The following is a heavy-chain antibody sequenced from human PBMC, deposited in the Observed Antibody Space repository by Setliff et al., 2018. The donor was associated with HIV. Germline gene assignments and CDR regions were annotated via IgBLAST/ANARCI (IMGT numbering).Heavy chain of an antibody. CDR3: ASRVYYYDSSGYLREEGFDS. J-gene: IGHJ5*01. CDR2: IYYSGNT. V-gene: IGHV4-39*01. D-gene: IGHD3-22*01. Sequence: SETLSLTCTVSGGSISNSRYYWSWIRQPPGKGLEWIGSIYYSGNTYYNPSLKSRVTISVDTSKNQFSLKLSSVTAADAAVYYCASRVYYYDSSGYLREEGFDSWGQGALVTVSS. CDR1: GGSISNSRYY.